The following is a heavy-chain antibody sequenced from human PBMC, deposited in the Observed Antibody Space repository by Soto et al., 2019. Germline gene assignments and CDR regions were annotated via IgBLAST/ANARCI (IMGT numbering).Heavy chain of an antibody. J-gene: IGHJ4*02. CDR2: ISWNSGSI. CDR1: GFTFDDYA. D-gene: IGHD3-22*01. CDR3: AKATYYYDSSGYYPRPGPFDY. V-gene: IGHV3-9*01. Sequence: LRLSCAASGFTFDDYAMHWVRQAPGKGLEWVSGISWNSGSIGYADSVKGRFTISRDNAKNSLYLQMNSLRAEDTALYYCAKATYYYDSSGYYPRPGPFDYWGQGTPVTVS.